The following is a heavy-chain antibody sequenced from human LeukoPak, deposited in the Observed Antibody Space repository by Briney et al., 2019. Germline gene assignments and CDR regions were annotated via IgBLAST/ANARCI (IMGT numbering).Heavy chain of an antibody. CDR3: ARTRYSRYYYYYMDV. Sequence: PGGSLRLSCAASGFTFSSYWMSWARQAPGKGLEWVANIKQDGSEKYYVDSVKGRFTISRDNAKNSLYLQMNSLRAEDTAVYYCARTRYSRYYYYYMDVWGKGTTVTVSS. CDR2: IKQDGSEK. D-gene: IGHD4-11*01. V-gene: IGHV3-7*01. J-gene: IGHJ6*03. CDR1: GFTFSSYW.